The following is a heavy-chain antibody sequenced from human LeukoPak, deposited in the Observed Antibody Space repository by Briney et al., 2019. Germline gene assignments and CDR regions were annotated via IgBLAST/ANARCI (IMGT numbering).Heavy chain of an antibody. D-gene: IGHD3-10*01. CDR1: GFTFSDYY. V-gene: IGHV4-34*01. J-gene: IGHJ4*02. CDR2: INHSGST. CDR3: ARVSMVRGESPDY. Sequence: GSLRLSCAASGFTFSDYYMSWIRQAPGEGLEWIGEINHSGSTNYNPSLKSRVTISVDASKNQFSLKLSSVTAADTAVYYCARVSMVRGESPDYWGQGTLVTVSS.